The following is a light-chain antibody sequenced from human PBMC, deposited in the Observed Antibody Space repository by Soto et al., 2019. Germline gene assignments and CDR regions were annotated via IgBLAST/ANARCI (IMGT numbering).Light chain of an antibody. J-gene: IGKJ4*01. CDR1: QNILFSSNNRNY. CDR3: QQYDGLPPT. CDR2: WAS. Sequence: IVMTQTPDSLAVSLGERATINCKSSQNILFSSNNRNYLAWYQRKPGQPPKLLIYWASTRESGVPDRFSGSGSGTDFTLTSSSLQAEDVAVYYCQQYDGLPPTFGGGTNVEIK. V-gene: IGKV4-1*01.